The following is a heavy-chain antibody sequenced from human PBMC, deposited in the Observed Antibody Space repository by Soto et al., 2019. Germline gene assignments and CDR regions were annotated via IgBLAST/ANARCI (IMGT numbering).Heavy chain of an antibody. J-gene: IGHJ4*02. CDR3: AKDPLYSGYDDQFDY. V-gene: IGHV3-23*01. D-gene: IGHD5-12*01. Sequence: GGSLRLSYAASGFTCSSYAMSWVRQAPGKGLEWVSAISGSGGSTYYADSVKGRFTISRDNSKNTLYLQMNSLRAEDTAVYYCAKDPLYSGYDDQFDYWAQGTLVTVSS. CDR1: GFTCSSYA. CDR2: ISGSGGST.